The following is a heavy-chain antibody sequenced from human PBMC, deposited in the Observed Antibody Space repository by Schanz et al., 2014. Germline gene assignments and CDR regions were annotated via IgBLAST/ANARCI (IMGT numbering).Heavy chain of an antibody. CDR3: ARDGAELYYFDD. Sequence: EVQLVESGGGLVQPGESLRLSCAASGFSFSNYWMSWVRQAPGKGLEWVANIKQDGSEKYYVDSVKGRFTISRDNAKNSLYLQMNGLRAEDTAVFYCARDGAELYYFDDWGQGTLVTVSA. J-gene: IGHJ4*02. CDR2: IKQDGSEK. V-gene: IGHV3-7*01. D-gene: IGHD1-1*01. CDR1: GFSFSNYW.